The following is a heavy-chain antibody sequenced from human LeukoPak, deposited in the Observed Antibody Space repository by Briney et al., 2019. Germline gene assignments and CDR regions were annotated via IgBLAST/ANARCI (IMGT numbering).Heavy chain of an antibody. CDR1: GFSFSTYS. J-gene: IGHJ4*02. V-gene: IGHV3-21*01. CDR2: IGGTGTSI. CDR3: ARESALYCSGGTSC. D-gene: IGHD2-15*01. Sequence: SPGGSLRLSCAASGFSFSTYSMNWVRQAPGKGLEWVSSIGGTGTSIYYADSVKGRFTISRDNPKNSLYLQMNSLRAEDTAVYYCARESALYCSGGTSCWGQGTLVTVSS.